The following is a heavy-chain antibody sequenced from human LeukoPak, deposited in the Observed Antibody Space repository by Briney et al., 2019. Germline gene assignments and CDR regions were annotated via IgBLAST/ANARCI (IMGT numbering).Heavy chain of an antibody. D-gene: IGHD6-19*01. CDR2: IRWNSGNV. CDR1: GFTFDDYA. V-gene: IGHV3-9*01. CDR3: ARILDSAWGELGY. Sequence: GGSLRLSCAASGFTFDDYAMHWVRQAPGKGLEWVSVIRWNSGNVGYADSVKGRFTISRDNSKNTLYLQMNSLRAEDTAVYYCARILDSAWGELGYWGQGTLVTVSS. J-gene: IGHJ4*02.